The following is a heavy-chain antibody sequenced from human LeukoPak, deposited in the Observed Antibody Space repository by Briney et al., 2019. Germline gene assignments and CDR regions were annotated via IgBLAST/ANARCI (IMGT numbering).Heavy chain of an antibody. J-gene: IGHJ6*02. CDR2: ISGSGGST. CDR3: AKAEYSSNYGMDV. CDR1: GFTLSSYA. D-gene: IGHD6-6*01. V-gene: IGHV3-23*01. Sequence: GGSLRLSCAASGFTLSSYAMSWVRQAPGKGLEWVSAISGSGGSTYYADSVKGRFTISRDNSKNTLYLQTNSLRAEDTAVYYCAKAEYSSNYGMDVWGQGTTVTVSS.